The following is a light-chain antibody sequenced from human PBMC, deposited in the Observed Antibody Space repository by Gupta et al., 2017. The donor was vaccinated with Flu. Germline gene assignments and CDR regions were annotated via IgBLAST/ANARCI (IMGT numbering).Light chain of an antibody. Sequence: DIVMTQSPLSLAVTPGEPASISCRSSQSLLHSNGYNYLDWYLQKPGQSPQLLMSLASNRASGVPDRFSGSGSGTDFKLKISRVEAEDIGVYYCMQARQLPYSFGQGTKMEIK. CDR2: LAS. V-gene: IGKV2-28*01. CDR1: QSLLHSNGYNY. CDR3: MQARQLPYS. J-gene: IGKJ2*03.